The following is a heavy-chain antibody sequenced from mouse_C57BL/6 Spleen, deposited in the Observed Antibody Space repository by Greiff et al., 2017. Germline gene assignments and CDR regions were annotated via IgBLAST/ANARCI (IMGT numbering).Heavy chain of an antibody. CDR3: ARNYGSSYQFAY. D-gene: IGHD1-1*01. Sequence: VKLMESGAELVKPGASVKISCKASGYAFSSYWMNWVKQRPGKGLEWIGQFYPGDGDTNYNRKFKGKATLTADKSSSTAYMQLSSLTSEDSAVYFCARNYGSSYQFAYWGQGTLVTVSA. CDR1: GYAFSSYW. J-gene: IGHJ3*01. V-gene: IGHV1-80*01. CDR2: FYPGDGDT.